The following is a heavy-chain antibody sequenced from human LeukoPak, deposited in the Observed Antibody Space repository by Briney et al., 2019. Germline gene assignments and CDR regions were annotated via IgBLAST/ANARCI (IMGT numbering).Heavy chain of an antibody. D-gene: IGHD3-16*01. Sequence: PSETLSLTCTVSVGSISSSSYYWGWLRQPPGKGLEWIGSVYYSGSTYYNPSLKSRVTLSVDTSKNQFSLNLSSVTAADTAVYYCARHYGSRSNYYYYMDVWGKGTTVTVSS. J-gene: IGHJ6*03. V-gene: IGHV4-39*01. CDR2: VYYSGST. CDR1: VGSISSSSYY. CDR3: ARHYGSRSNYYYYMDV.